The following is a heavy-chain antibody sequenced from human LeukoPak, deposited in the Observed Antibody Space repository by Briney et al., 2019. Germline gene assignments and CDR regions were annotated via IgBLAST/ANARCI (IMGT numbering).Heavy chain of an antibody. CDR1: GFTFSSYS. CDR3: ARIPSSYCSSTSCYSY. D-gene: IGHD2-2*01. Sequence: GGSLRLSCAASGFTFSSYSMNWVRQAPGKGLEWVSSISSSSSYIYYADSVKGRFTISRDNAKNSLYLQMNSLRAEDAAVYYCARIPSSYCSSTSCYSYWGQRTLVTVSS. J-gene: IGHJ4*02. CDR2: ISSSSSYI. V-gene: IGHV3-21*01.